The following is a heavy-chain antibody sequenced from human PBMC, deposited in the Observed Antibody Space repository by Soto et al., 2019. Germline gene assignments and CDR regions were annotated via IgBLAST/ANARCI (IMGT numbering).Heavy chain of an antibody. CDR1: GGSISSYY. J-gene: IGHJ6*02. D-gene: IGHD2-2*01. V-gene: IGHV4-59*12. CDR3: ARASLIWGRDCSSTSCYPPITMHHMMGV. CDR2: IYYSGST. Sequence: PSETLSLTCTVSGGSISSYYWCWVRQPPGKGLEWVGYIYYSGSTNYNPSLKSRVTISVDTSKNQFSLKLSSVTAADTAVYYCARASLIWGRDCSSTSCYPPITMHHMMGVWGQGTTVTVSS.